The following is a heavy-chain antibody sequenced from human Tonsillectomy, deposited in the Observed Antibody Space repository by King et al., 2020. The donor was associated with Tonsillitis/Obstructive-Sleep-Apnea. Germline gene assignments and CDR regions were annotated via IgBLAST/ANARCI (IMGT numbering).Heavy chain of an antibody. CDR1: GGTFTNYA. D-gene: IGHD2-15*01. J-gene: IGHJ2*01. CDR3: ARSGYCSGGSCYSVYWYFDL. V-gene: IGHV1-69*01. Sequence: VQLVQSGAEVKKPGSSVKVSCKASGGTFTNYAISWVRQAPGHGFEWMGGIIPIFGASNYAQKFQGRVTITADESTSTVYMELSSLRSEDTAVYYCARSGYCSGGSCYSVYWYFDLWGRGTLVTVSS. CDR2: IIPIFGAS.